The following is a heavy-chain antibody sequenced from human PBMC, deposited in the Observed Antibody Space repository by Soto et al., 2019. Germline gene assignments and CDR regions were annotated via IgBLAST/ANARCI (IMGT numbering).Heavy chain of an antibody. D-gene: IGHD3-9*01. V-gene: IGHV3-33*01. CDR2: IWSDGSNK. CDR1: GFTFSTYG. Sequence: QVQLVQSGGGVVQPGRSLRLSCAASGFTFSTYGMHWVRQAPGKGLEWVALIWSDGSNKYYADSVKGRFTISRDNSKKTLYLQMNSLRAEDTAVYYCARVFDTYYFDAWGRGNMITVSS. J-gene: IGHJ4*02. CDR3: ARVFDTYYFDA.